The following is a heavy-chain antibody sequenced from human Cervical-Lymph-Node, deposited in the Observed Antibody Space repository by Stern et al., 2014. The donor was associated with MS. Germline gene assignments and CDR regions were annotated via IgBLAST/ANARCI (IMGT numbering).Heavy chain of an antibody. CDR2: INPNSGGT. Sequence: QVQLVQSGAEVKEPGASVKVSCEPSGYTFTGYYIHWVRQAPGQGLAWMGWINPNSGGTNYAQNFQGRVTMTRDTSIGTAYMELSRLRSDDTAVYYCARDLYNHGYAYWGQGTLVTVSS. D-gene: IGHD5-18*01. J-gene: IGHJ4*02. V-gene: IGHV1-2*02. CDR1: GYTFTGYY. CDR3: ARDLYNHGYAY.